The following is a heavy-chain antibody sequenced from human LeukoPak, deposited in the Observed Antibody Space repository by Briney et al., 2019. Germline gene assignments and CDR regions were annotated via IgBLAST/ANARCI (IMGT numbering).Heavy chain of an antibody. CDR1: GFTFSSYA. V-gene: IGHV3-23*01. Sequence: GGSLRLSRAASGFTFSSYAMSWVRQAPGKGLEWVSAISGSGGSTYYADSVKGRFTISRDNSKNTLYLQMNSLRAEDTAVYYCAKAAYYYGSGSSGDYWGQGTLVTVSS. J-gene: IGHJ4*02. CDR2: ISGSGGST. D-gene: IGHD3-10*01. CDR3: AKAAYYYGSGSSGDY.